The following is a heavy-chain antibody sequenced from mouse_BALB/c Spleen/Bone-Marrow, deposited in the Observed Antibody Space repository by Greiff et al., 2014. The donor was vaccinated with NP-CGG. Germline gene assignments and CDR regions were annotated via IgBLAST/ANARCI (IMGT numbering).Heavy chain of an antibody. D-gene: IGHD2-3*01. CDR3: ERRVRDGYY. V-gene: IGHV1-4*02. CDR1: GYTFTSYT. CDR2: INPSSGYT. Sequence: LQESAAELARPGASVKMSCKASGYTFTSYTMHWVRQRPGQGLEWIGYINPSSGYTEYNQKFKDKTTLTANKSTSTAYMQLNSLTSEDSAVYYCERRVRDGYYWGQGTTLTVSS. J-gene: IGHJ2*01.